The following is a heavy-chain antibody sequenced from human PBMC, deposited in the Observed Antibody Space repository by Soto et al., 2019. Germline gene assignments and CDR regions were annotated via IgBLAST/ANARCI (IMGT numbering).Heavy chain of an antibody. CDR3: ASLYYYDSSGYPLFFDY. D-gene: IGHD3-22*01. J-gene: IGHJ4*02. CDR2: ISSSSSTI. Sequence: GGSLRLSCAASGFTFSSYSMNWVRQAPGKGLEWVSYISSSSSTIYYADSVKGRFTISRDNAKNSLYLQMNSLRDEDTGVYYCASLYYYDSSGYPLFFDYWGQGTLVTVSS. V-gene: IGHV3-48*02. CDR1: GFTFSSYS.